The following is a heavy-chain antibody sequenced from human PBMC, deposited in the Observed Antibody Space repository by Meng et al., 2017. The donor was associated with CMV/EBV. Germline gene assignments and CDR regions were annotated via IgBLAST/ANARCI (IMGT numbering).Heavy chain of an antibody. D-gene: IGHD6-13*01. J-gene: IGHJ4*02. CDR3: ARAGGYSSSWYFDY. CDR1: GDSVSSNSAA. CDR2: TYYRSKWYN. V-gene: IGHV6-1*01. Sequence: LRLSCAISGDSVSSNSAAWNWIRQSPSRGLEWLGRTYYRSKWYNDYAVSVKSRITINPDTSENQFSLQLNSVTPEDTAVYYCARAGGYSSSWYFDYWGQGTLVTVSS.